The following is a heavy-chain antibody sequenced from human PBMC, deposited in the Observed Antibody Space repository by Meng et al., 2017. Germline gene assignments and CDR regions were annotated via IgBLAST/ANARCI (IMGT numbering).Heavy chain of an antibody. J-gene: IGHJ4*02. V-gene: IGHV4-4*02. D-gene: IGHD2-15*01. CDR2: IYHSGST. CDR3: ARVVAATTLFLDY. CDR1: CGYISSSIW. Sequence: QVQLRGRSPGLVQPSGALAPPCAASCGYISSSIWWSWVRQPPGKGLEWIGEIYHSGSTNYNPSLKSRVTILVDKSKNQLSLKLSSVTAADTAVYYCARVVAATTLFLDYWGQGTLVTVSS.